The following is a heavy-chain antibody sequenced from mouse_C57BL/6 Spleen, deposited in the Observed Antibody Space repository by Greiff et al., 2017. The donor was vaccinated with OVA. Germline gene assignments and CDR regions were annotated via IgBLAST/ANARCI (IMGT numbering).Heavy chain of an antibody. CDR1: GYAFSSSW. CDR2: IYPGDGDT. J-gene: IGHJ4*01. D-gene: IGHD2-3*01. Sequence: SGPELVKPGASVKISCKASGYAFSSSWMNWVKQRPGKGLEWIGRIYPGDGDTNYNGKFKGKATLTADKSSSTAYMQRSSLTSEDSAVYYCAREDDGCYDYYAMDYWGQGTSVTVSS. V-gene: IGHV1-82*01. CDR3: AREDDGCYDYYAMDY.